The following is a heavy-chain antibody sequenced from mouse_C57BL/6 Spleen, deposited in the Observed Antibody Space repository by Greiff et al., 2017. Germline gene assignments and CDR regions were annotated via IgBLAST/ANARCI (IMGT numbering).Heavy chain of an antibody. J-gene: IGHJ2*01. CDR3: ARITTDYYFGY. D-gene: IGHD1-1*01. CDR1: GYTFTSYW. CDR2: IHPNSGST. V-gene: IGHV1-64*01. Sequence: QVQLKQPGAELVKPGASVKLSCKASGYTFTSYWMHWVKQRPGQGLEWIGMIHPNSGSTNYNEKFKSKATLTVDKSSSTAYMQLSSLTSEDSAVYYCARITTDYYFGYWGKGTTLTFSS.